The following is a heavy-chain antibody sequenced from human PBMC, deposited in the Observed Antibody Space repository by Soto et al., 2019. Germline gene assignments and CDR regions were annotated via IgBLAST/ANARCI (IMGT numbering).Heavy chain of an antibody. CDR3: ARGGDYDILTGSLGWFDP. D-gene: IGHD3-9*01. V-gene: IGHV3-33*01. Sequence: GGSLRLSCAASGFTFSSYGMHWVRQAPGKGLEWVAVIWYDGSNKYYADSVKGRFTISRDNSKNTLYLQMNSLRAEDTAVYYCARGGDYDILTGSLGWFDPWGQGTLVTVSS. CDR2: IWYDGSNK. J-gene: IGHJ5*02. CDR1: GFTFSSYG.